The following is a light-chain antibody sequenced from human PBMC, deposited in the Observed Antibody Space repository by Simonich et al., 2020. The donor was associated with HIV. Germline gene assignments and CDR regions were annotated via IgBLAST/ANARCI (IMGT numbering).Light chain of an antibody. CDR1: QSLLYIDGKTY. J-gene: IGKJ1*01. V-gene: IGKV2D-29*02. CDR3: MQSIQLPRT. Sequence: DIVMTQTPLSLSVTPGQPASISCKSSQSLLYIDGKTYLYWYLQKPGQSPQPLIYEIFDRFSGMPDRSSGSGSGTEFTLKISRVEAEDVGVYYCMQSIQLPRTFGQGTKVEI. CDR2: EIF.